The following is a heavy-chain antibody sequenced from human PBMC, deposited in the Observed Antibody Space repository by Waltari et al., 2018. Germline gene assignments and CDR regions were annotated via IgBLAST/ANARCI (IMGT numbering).Heavy chain of an antibody. D-gene: IGHD1-26*01. CDR3: AKREIGYAFDI. CDR2: VIPIFGTP. Sequence: HVLLVQSGAVVKQPGASVKVSCKASGGTFGTYAITWVRQAPGQGLEWMGGVIPIFGTPNYAPKFQGRVTVSADPSTSTAYLEVRRLISEDTAVYYCAKREIGYAFDIWGHGTMVTVSS. CDR1: GGTFGTYA. J-gene: IGHJ3*02. V-gene: IGHV1-69*01.